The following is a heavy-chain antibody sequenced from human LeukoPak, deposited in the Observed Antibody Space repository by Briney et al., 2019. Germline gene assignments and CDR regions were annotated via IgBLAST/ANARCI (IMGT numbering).Heavy chain of an antibody. D-gene: IGHD2-2*01. CDR1: GFTFSTFA. Sequence: PGGSLRLSCEASGFTFSTFAMIWVRQPPGKGLEWVSSIFPSGGEIHYADSVKGRFTISRDNAKNSLYLQMNSLRAEDTAVYYCARKWGYCSSTSCYQDWFDPWGQGTLVTVSS. V-gene: IGHV3-21*04. CDR2: IFPSGGEI. CDR3: ARKWGYCSSTSCYQDWFDP. J-gene: IGHJ5*02.